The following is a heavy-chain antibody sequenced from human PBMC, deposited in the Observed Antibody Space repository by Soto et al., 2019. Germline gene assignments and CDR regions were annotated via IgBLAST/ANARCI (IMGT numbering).Heavy chain of an antibody. CDR2: ISAYNGNT. V-gene: IGHV1-18*04. D-gene: IGHD3-3*01. CDR3: ARITGITISGVVIFSTEYYYGMGV. Sequence: ASGKVSCKASGYTSTSDAISWVRQALGQGLEWMGWISAYNGNTNYAQKLQGRVTMTTDTSTSTAYMETRSLRSDDTAVDYFARITGITISGVVIFSTEYYYGMGVWGQGPTVTV. J-gene: IGHJ6*02. CDR1: GYTSTSDA.